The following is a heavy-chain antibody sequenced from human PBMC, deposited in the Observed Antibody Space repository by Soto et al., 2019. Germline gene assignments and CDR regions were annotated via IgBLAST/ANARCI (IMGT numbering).Heavy chain of an antibody. CDR2: MYYSGST. CDR1: GGSINSGGYY. D-gene: IGHD6-13*01. J-gene: IGHJ4*02. V-gene: IGHV4-31*03. Sequence: QVQLRESGPGLVKPSQTLSLTCTVSGGSINSGGYYWNWIRQNPGKGLEWIGYMYYSGSTYYNPCISSRVIISTDTSENHFSLKLISVTAADTAVYFCARVYRQSGYSSSCVFDYWGQGTLVNVSS. CDR3: ARVYRQSGYSSSCVFDY.